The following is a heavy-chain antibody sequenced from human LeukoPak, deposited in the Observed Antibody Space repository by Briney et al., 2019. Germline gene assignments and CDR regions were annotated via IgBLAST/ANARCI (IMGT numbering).Heavy chain of an antibody. D-gene: IGHD3-16*01. CDR2: IYAGDSST. CDR1: GFTFSTYS. J-gene: IGHJ4*02. Sequence: GESLKISCKGSGFTFSTYSFAWVRQMPGKGLEWMGVIYAGDSSTRYSPSFQGQVTISVDKSISTAYLQWSSLKASDSAIYYCARHSCYDSWGQGTLVTVSP. CDR3: ARHSCYDS. V-gene: IGHV5-51*01.